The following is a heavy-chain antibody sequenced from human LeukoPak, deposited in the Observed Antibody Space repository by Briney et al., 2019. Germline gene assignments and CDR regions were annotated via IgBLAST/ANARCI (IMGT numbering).Heavy chain of an antibody. D-gene: IGHD3-10*01. CDR1: GGSISSSSYY. Sequence: PETLSLTCTVSGGSISSSSYYWGWIRQPPGKGLEWIGSIYYSGSTYYNPSLKSRVTISVDTSKNQFSLKLSSVTAADTAVYYCASHWALLWFGEFHYGMDVWGQGTTVTVSS. CDR3: ASHWALLWFGEFHYGMDV. CDR2: IYYSGST. V-gene: IGHV4-39*07. J-gene: IGHJ6*02.